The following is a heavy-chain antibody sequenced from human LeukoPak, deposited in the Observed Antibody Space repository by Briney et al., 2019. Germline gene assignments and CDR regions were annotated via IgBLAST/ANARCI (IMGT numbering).Heavy chain of an antibody. D-gene: IGHD1-26*01. Sequence: SQTLSLTCTVSGGSISSYYWSWIRQPAGKGLEWIGRIYTSGSTNYNTSLKSRVTISVDKSKNQFSLKLSSVTAADTAVYCCAREPDSGSYVDYWGQGTLVTVSS. CDR2: IYTSGST. V-gene: IGHV4-4*07. CDR1: GGSISSYY. J-gene: IGHJ4*02. CDR3: AREPDSGSYVDY.